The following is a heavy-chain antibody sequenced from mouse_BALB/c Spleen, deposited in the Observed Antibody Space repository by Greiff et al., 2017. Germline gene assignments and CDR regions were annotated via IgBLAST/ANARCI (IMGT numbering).Heavy chain of an antibody. J-gene: IGHJ4*01. CDR3: ARDIYGYAMDY. D-gene: IGHD1-1*01. V-gene: IGHV7-3*02. CDR1: GFTFTDYY. Sequence: DVQLVESGGGLVQPGGSLRLSCATSGFTFTDYYMSWVRQPPGKALEWLGFIRNKANGYTTEYSASVKGRFTISRDNSQSILYLQMNTLRAEDSATYYCARDIYGYAMDYWGQGTSVTVSS. CDR2: IRNKANGYTT.